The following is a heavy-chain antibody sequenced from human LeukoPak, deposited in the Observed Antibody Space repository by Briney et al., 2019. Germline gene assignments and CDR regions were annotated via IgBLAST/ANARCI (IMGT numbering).Heavy chain of an antibody. V-gene: IGHV3-9*01. D-gene: IGHD4-11*01. CDR3: AKDYPRFSNYGYFDY. CDR2: ISWNSGSI. CDR1: GFTLDDYA. Sequence: GGSLRLSCAASGFTLDDYAMHWVRPAPGKGLEGVSGISWNSGSIGYADSVKGRFTISRDNAKNSLYLQMNSLRAEDTALYYCAKDYPRFSNYGYFDYWGQGTLVTVSS. J-gene: IGHJ4*02.